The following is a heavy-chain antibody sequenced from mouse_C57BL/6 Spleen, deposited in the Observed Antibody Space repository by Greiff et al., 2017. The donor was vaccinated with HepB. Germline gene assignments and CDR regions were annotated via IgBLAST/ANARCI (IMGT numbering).Heavy chain of an antibody. CDR1: GFTFSSYG. J-gene: IGHJ3*01. CDR3: ARQVELRFAY. Sequence: EVKLMESGGDLVKPGGSLKLSCAASGFTFSSYGMSWVRQTPDKRLEWVATISSGGSYTYYPDSVKGRFTISRDNAKNTLYLQMSSLKSEVTAMYYCARQVELRFAYWGQGTLVTVSA. V-gene: IGHV5-6*01. D-gene: IGHD2-12*01. CDR2: ISSGGSYT.